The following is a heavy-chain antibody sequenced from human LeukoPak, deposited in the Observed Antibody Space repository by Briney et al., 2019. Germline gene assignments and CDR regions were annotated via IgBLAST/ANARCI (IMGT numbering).Heavy chain of an antibody. D-gene: IGHD5-18*01. CDR1: GFTFSSYS. CDR2: ISRSSSTI. CDR3: ARGPRGPPWIQLWTYDY. Sequence: GGSLRLSCAASGFTFSSYSMNWVRQAPGKGLEWVSYISRSSSTIYYADSVKGRFTISRDNAKNSLYLQMNSLRAEDTAVYYCARGPRGPPWIQLWTYDYWGQGTLVTVSS. J-gene: IGHJ4*02. V-gene: IGHV3-48*01.